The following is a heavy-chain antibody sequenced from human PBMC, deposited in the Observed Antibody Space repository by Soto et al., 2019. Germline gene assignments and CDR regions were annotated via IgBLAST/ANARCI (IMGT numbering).Heavy chain of an antibody. CDR3: TRADLQLDYYFEN. CDR1: GYTFTNYG. J-gene: IGHJ4*02. CDR2: ISGYNDNT. D-gene: IGHD6-13*01. Sequence: ASVKVSCKASGYTFTNYGITWLRQAPGQGLEWMGWISGYNDNTNLAQKFQDRVTMTTDTSTNTAFMDLKSLRSDDTAIYYCTRADLQLDYYFENWGEGTLVTVSS. V-gene: IGHV1-18*04.